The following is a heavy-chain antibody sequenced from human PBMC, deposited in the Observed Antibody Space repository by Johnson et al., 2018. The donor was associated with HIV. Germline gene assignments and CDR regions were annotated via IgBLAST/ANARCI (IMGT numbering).Heavy chain of an antibody. V-gene: IGHV3-66*02. CDR2: LFSGGTT. Sequence: VQLVESGGGLVQPGGSLILSCAASGFTVSSYYMSWVRQAPGKGLEWVSVLFSGGTTYYADSVKGRFTISRDNSKNTLYVQMDSLRAEDTAVYYCARGTYYYDSSTASDAFDIWGQGTMVTVSS. J-gene: IGHJ3*02. D-gene: IGHD3-22*01. CDR1: GFTVSSYY. CDR3: ARGTYYYDSSTASDAFDI.